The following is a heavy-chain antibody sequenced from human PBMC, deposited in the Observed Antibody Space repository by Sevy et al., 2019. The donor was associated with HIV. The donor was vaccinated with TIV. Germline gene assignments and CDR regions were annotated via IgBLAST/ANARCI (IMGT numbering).Heavy chain of an antibody. D-gene: IGHD4-17*01. CDR3: AKGLRGTTTNNWFDP. CDR2: ISSSSSTI. V-gene: IGHV3-48*01. CDR1: GFTFSSYS. Sequence: GGSLRLSCAASGFTFSSYSMNWVRQAPGKGLEWVSYISSSSSTIYYADSVKGRFTISRDNSKNTLFLQMHSLRAEDTAVYYCAKGLRGTTTNNWFDPWGQGTLVTVSS. J-gene: IGHJ5*02.